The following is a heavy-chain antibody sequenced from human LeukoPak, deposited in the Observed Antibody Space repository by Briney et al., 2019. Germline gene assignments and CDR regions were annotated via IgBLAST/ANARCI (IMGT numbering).Heavy chain of an antibody. V-gene: IGHV4-30-2*01. Sequence: SETLSLTCTVSGGSISSGGYYWSWIRQPPGKGLEWIGYIYHSGSTYYNPSLKSRVTISIDRSRNQFSLKVRSVTAGDTAVYYCARQDYGDYGTHWFDPWGQGTLVTVSS. J-gene: IGHJ5*02. CDR3: ARQDYGDYGTHWFDP. CDR1: GGSISSGGYY. CDR2: IYHSGST. D-gene: IGHD4-17*01.